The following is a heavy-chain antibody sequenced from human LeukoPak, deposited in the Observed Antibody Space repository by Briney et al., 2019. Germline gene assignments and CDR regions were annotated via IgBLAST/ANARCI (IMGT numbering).Heavy chain of an antibody. Sequence: TPSETLSLTCTVSGDSISNYYWSWIRQPAGKGLEWIGRIYTSGSTNYNPSLKSRVTISADTSKNQFSLRVTSVTAEDTAVYYCTRHEEYSYGRVNYWGQGTLVTVSS. CDR2: IYTSGST. V-gene: IGHV4-4*07. CDR3: TRHEEYSYGRVNY. D-gene: IGHD5-18*01. CDR1: GDSISNYY. J-gene: IGHJ4*02.